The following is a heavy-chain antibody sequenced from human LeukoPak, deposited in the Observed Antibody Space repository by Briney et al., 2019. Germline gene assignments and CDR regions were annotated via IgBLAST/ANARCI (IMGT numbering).Heavy chain of an antibody. CDR1: GRSISNYY. J-gene: IGHJ4*02. V-gene: IGHV4-59*12. Sequence: SETLSLTCTVSGRSISNYYWRWLRQPPGEGLEWIGYIHFSGSTNYNPSLKSRVTISDHTSKNQVHLKLRSVTAADTPVNYCARDQTGSDAGGFDYWGQGTLVTVSS. CDR2: IHFSGST. CDR3: ARDQTGSDAGGFDY. D-gene: IGHD1-14*01.